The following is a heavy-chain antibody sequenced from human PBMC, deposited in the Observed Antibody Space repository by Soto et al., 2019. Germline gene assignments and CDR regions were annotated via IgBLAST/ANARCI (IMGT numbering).Heavy chain of an antibody. CDR1: GYSFTSYW. V-gene: IGHV5-51*01. D-gene: IGHD3-9*01. CDR3: ARQGGYDILTGRRHTLDYMDV. J-gene: IGHJ6*03. CDR2: IYPGDSDT. Sequence: GESLKISCKGSGYSFTSYWIGWVRQMPGKGLEWMGIIYPGDSDTRYSPSFQGQVTISADKSISTAYLQWSSLKASDTAMYYCARQGGYDILTGRRHTLDYMDVWGKGTTVTVSS.